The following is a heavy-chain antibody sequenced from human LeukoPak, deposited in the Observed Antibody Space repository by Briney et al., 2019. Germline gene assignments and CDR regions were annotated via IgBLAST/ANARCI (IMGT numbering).Heavy chain of an antibody. V-gene: IGHV3-7*03. D-gene: IGHD3-16*01. CDR3: ARGGGLDV. Sequence: GGSLRLSCAASGFTFSSYWMNWARQAPGKGLEWVASINHNGNVNYYVDSVKGRFTISRDNAKNSLYLQISNLRAEDTAVYFCARGGGLDVWGQGATVTVSS. CDR1: GFTFSSYW. J-gene: IGHJ6*02. CDR2: INHNGNVN.